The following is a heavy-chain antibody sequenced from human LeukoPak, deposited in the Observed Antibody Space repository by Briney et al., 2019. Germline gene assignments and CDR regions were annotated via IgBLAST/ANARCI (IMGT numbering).Heavy chain of an antibody. V-gene: IGHV3-48*04. CDR2: ISSSSSTI. D-gene: IGHD2-2*01. J-gene: IGHJ6*03. CDR1: GFTFSSYS. Sequence: RGSLRLSCAASGFTFSSYSMNWVRQAPGKGLEWVSYISSSSSTIYYADSVKGRFTISRDNAKNSLYLQMNSLRAEDTAVYYCAKGTSWINLYFYMDVWGKGTTVTVSS. CDR3: AKGTSWINLYFYMDV.